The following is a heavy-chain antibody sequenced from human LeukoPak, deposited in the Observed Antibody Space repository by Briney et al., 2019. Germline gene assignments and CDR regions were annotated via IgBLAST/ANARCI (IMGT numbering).Heavy chain of an antibody. CDR3: ARHAHCSGGSCYSVGGHAFDI. J-gene: IGHJ3*02. D-gene: IGHD2-15*01. CDR2: IYYSGST. Sequence: SETLSLTCTVSGGSISSYYWSWIRQPPGKGLEWIGYIYYSGSTNYNPSLKSRVTISVDTSKNQFSLELTSVTAADTAVYFCARHAHCSGGSCYSVGGHAFDIWGQGTMVTVSS. CDR1: GGSISSYY. V-gene: IGHV4-59*08.